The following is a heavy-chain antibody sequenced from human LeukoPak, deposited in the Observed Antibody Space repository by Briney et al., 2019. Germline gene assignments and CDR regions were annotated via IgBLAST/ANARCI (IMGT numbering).Heavy chain of an antibody. V-gene: IGHV3-11*06. CDR3: ARGRPTVTFLYHFRY. D-gene: IGHD4-17*01. Sequence: KAGGSLRLSCAASGFTFSDYFMNWIRQTPGKGLEWVSCISSTGSYTHYADSVKGRFTISRDNAKNSLYLQMNSLRAEDTAVHYCARGRPTVTFLYHFRYWGQGTLVTVSS. CDR2: ISSTGSYT. J-gene: IGHJ4*02. CDR1: GFTFSDYF.